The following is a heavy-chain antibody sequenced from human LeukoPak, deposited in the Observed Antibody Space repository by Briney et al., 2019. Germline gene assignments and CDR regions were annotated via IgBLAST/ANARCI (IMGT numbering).Heavy chain of an antibody. D-gene: IGHD7-27*01. CDR2: INPNSGGT. Sequence: GASVKVSCKASGYTFTGYYMHWVRQAPGQGLEWMGWINPNSGGTNYAQKFQGRVTMTRDTSISTAYMELSRLRSDDTAVYYCARRKANWGIMIAFDIWGQGTMVTVSS. CDR1: GYTFTGYY. CDR3: ARRKANWGIMIAFDI. V-gene: IGHV1-2*02. J-gene: IGHJ3*02.